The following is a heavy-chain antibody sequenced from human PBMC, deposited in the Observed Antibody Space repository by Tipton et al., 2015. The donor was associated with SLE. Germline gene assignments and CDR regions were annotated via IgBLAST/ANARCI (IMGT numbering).Heavy chain of an antibody. CDR1: GGSISSYY. J-gene: IGHJ3*02. Sequence: TLSLTCTVSGGSISSYYWSWIRQPPGKGLEWIGGIYYSGSTYYNPSLKSRVTISVDTSKSQLSLKLNSVTAADTAVYYCARHGGRFDSRPNDAFHIWGQGTMVTVSS. CDR2: IYYSGST. CDR3: ARHGGRFDSRPNDAFHI. V-gene: IGHV4-59*05. D-gene: IGHD3-22*01.